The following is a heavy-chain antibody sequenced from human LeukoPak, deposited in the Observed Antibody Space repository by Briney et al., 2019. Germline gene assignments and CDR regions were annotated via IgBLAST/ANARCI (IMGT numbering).Heavy chain of an antibody. D-gene: IGHD2-21*01. CDR3: AREIAEGDFDY. CDR2: IWYDGSNK. V-gene: IGHV3-33*08. CDR1: GFTFTSYG. Sequence: GGSLRLSCAASGFTFTSYGMHWVRQAPGKGLEWVALIWYDGSNKYYADSVKGRFTISRDNSKNTLYLQMTSLRAEDTAVYYCAREIAEGDFDYWGQGTLVTVSS. J-gene: IGHJ4*02.